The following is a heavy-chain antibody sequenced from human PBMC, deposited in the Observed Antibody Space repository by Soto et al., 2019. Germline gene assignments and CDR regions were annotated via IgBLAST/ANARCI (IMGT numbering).Heavy chain of an antibody. Sequence: PGESLKTSCRASRDTFTSYRINSLRLVPGKGLQWLGIINPSDSYTNKRQSGQGHVIISADKSTRISSLQWSIMKSSSTAIYYCSRHKISYSDPRGAYCLAMDVWGQVTTVTVS. D-gene: IGHD3-10*01. CDR3: SRHKISYSDPRGAYCLAMDV. J-gene: IGHJ6*02. V-gene: IGHV5-10-1*01. CDR2: INPSDSYT. CDR1: RDTFTSYR.